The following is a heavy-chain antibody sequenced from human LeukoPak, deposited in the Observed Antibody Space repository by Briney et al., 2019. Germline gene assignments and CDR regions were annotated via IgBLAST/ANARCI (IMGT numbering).Heavy chain of an antibody. CDR3: ARGGTYYPCIDY. J-gene: IGHJ4*01. CDR2: ISAYNGGT. V-gene: IGHV1-18*01. CDR1: GYSFSTTY. D-gene: IGHD1-26*01. Sequence: ASVRVSCKAFGYSFSTTYINWVRQAPGQGLEWMGRISAYNGGTAYAQKFQGRVTMTTDSSTTTAYLHLASLRSDDTAVYYCARGGTYYPCIDYWGQGTLDTASS.